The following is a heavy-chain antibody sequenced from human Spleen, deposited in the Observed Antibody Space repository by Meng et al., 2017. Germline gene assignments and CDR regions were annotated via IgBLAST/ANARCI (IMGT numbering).Heavy chain of an antibody. D-gene: IGHD6-19*01. CDR3: ARKGLGLGFDY. J-gene: IGHJ4*02. V-gene: IGHV4-31*01. Sequence: QVQLQESGPGLVKPSQTLSLTCTVSGGSISSGGYYWSWIRQHPGKGLEWIGYIYYSGSPYYTPSLKNLVTISVDTSKNQFSLKLSSVTAADTAVYYCARKGLGLGFDYWGQGTLVTVSS. CDR2: IYYSGSP. CDR1: GGSISSGGYY.